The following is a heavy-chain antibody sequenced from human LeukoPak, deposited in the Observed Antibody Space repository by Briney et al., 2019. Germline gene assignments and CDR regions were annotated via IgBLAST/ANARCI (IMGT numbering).Heavy chain of an antibody. Sequence: SETLSLTFTISGGSIGRYYWSWIRQPPGKGLEWIAYINNSGYIRYNPSLVNRVTISVDTSKNQFSLNLNSVTAADTAVYYCAREGYDSNIYYKADYWGQGTLVSVSS. CDR2: INNSGYI. CDR1: GGSIGRYY. J-gene: IGHJ4*02. CDR3: AREGYDSNIYYKADY. D-gene: IGHD3-22*01. V-gene: IGHV4-59*01.